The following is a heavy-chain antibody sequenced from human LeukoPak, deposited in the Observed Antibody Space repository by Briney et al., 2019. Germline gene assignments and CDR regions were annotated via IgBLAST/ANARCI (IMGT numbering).Heavy chain of an antibody. Sequence: ASVKVSCKASGGTFISYAISWVRQAPGQGLEWMGGIIPIFGTANYAQKLQGRVTMTTDTSTSTAYMELRSLRSDDTAVYYCARGPGGRSGYYPLEDYYYYYYMDVWGKGTTVTVSS. D-gene: IGHD3-22*01. V-gene: IGHV1-69*05. J-gene: IGHJ6*03. CDR1: GGTFISYA. CDR3: ARGPGGRSGYYPLEDYYYYYYMDV. CDR2: IIPIFGTA.